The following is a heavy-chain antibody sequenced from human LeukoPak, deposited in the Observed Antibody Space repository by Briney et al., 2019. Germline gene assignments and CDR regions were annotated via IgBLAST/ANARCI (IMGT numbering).Heavy chain of an antibody. D-gene: IGHD2-2*01. Sequence: ASVKVSCKASGYTFTGYYTHWVRQAPGQGLEWMGWINPNSGGTNYAQKFQGWVTMTRDTSISTAYMELSRLRSDDTAVYYCARDPSRYCSSTSCLPRGWFDPWGQGTLVTVSS. V-gene: IGHV1-2*04. CDR1: GYTFTGYY. J-gene: IGHJ5*02. CDR3: ARDPSRYCSSTSCLPRGWFDP. CDR2: INPNSGGT.